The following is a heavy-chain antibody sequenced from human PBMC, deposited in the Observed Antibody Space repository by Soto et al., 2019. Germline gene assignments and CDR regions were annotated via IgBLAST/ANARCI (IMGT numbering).Heavy chain of an antibody. V-gene: IGHV3-30-3*01. Sequence: QVQLVESGGGVVQPGRSLRLSCAASGFTFSSYAMHWVRQAPGKGLEWVAVISYDGGNKYYADSVKGRFTISRDNSKTTLYLQMNSLRGEDTAVYYCAREGPAAMNFYYGMDVWGQGTTVTVSS. D-gene: IGHD2-2*01. CDR3: AREGPAAMNFYYGMDV. J-gene: IGHJ6*02. CDR2: ISYDGGNK. CDR1: GFTFSSYA.